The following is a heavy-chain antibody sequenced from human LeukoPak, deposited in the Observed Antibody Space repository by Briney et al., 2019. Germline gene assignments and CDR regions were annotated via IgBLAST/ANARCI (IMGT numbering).Heavy chain of an antibody. J-gene: IGHJ4*02. Sequence: ASVKVSCKASGYTFTSYYMHWVRQAPGQGLEWMGIFNPSGGSTSYAQKFQGRVTMTRDTSTSTVYMELSSLRSEDTAVYYCARDHEYYYGSGSYYPGGCDYWGQGTLVTVSS. D-gene: IGHD3-10*01. CDR3: ARDHEYYYGSGSYYPGGCDY. CDR2: FNPSGGST. CDR1: GYTFTSYY. V-gene: IGHV1-46*01.